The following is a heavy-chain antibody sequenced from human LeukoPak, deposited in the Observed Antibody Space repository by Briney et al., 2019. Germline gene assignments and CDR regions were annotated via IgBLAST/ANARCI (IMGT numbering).Heavy chain of an antibody. V-gene: IGHV3-23*01. J-gene: IGHJ4*02. D-gene: IGHD2-8*01. CDR1: GFTFSNYA. Sequence: GGSLRLSCADSGFTFSNYAMSWVRQAPGKGLEWVSSISGSGSSTYYAESVKGRFTISRDNSKNTLYLQMNSLRAEDAAVYYCAAGTDIVPGYWGQGTLVTVSS. CDR3: AAGTDIVPGY. CDR2: ISGSGSST.